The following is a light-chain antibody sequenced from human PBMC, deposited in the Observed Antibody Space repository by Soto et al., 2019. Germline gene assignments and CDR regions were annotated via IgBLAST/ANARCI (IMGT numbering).Light chain of an antibody. CDR2: DAS. V-gene: IGKV3-11*01. CDR3: QQRSNLPPL. Sequence: EIVLTQSPATLSLSPGERATLSCRASQSVSSYLAWYQQKPGQAPRLLIYDASNRATGIPARFSGSGSGTDFTLTISSLEPVDFAVYYCQQRSNLPPLFCGGPKLEIK. CDR1: QSVSSY. J-gene: IGKJ4*01.